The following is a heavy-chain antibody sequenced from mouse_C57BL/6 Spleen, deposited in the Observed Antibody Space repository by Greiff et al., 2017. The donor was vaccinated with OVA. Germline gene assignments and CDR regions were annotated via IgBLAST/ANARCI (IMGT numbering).Heavy chain of an antibody. V-gene: IGHV1-50*01. CDR3: ARFEKYFDV. J-gene: IGHJ1*03. CDR1: GYTFTSYW. CDR2: IDPSDSYT. Sequence: QVQLQQSGAELVKPGASVKLSCKASGYTFTSYWMQWVKQRPGQGLEWIGEIDPSDSYTNYNQKFKGKATLTVDTSSSTAYMQLSSLTSEDSAVYYCARFEKYFDVWGTGTTVTVSS.